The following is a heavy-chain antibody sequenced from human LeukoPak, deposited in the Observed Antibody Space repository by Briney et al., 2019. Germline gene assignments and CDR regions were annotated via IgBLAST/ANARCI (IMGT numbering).Heavy chain of an antibody. J-gene: IGHJ4*02. CDR2: ISYDGSNK. CDR3: AKDRYGDHEGYFDY. D-gene: IGHD4-17*01. V-gene: IGHV3-30*18. CDR1: GFTFSSYG. Sequence: PGGSLRLSCAASGFTFSSYGMHWVRQAPGKGLEWGSVISYDGSNKYYADSVKVRFTISRDNSKNRLYLQMNSLRAEDKAVYYCAKDRYGDHEGYFDYWGQGTLVTVSS.